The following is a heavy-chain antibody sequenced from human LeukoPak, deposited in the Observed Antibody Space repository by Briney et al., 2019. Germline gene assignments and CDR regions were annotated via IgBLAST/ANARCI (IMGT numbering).Heavy chain of an antibody. CDR1: GGTFSSYA. CDR3: ARGQIQLRPYNWFDP. CDR2: IIPIFGTA. D-gene: IGHD5-18*01. J-gene: IGHJ5*02. V-gene: IGHV1-69*05. Sequence: SVKVSCKASGGTFSSYAISWVRQAPGQGLEWMGRIIPIFGTANYAQKFQGRVTITTDESTSTAYMELSSLRAEDTAVYYCARGQIQLRPYNWFDPWGQGTLVTVSS.